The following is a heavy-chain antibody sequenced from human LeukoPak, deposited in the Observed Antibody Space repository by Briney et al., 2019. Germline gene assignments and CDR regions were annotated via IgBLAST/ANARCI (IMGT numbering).Heavy chain of an antibody. CDR1: VFTFSSYA. CDR3: ARTGGYDY. J-gene: IGHJ4*02. V-gene: IGHV3-23*01. CDR2: ISGSGGCT. D-gene: IGHD1-14*01. Sequence: GGSLRLSCAASVFTFSSYAMSWVRQAPGKGLDWVSAISGSGGCTYYADSVKGRFTISRDNSKNTLYLQMNSLRAEETAVYSWARTGGYDYWGEGTLVTVSS.